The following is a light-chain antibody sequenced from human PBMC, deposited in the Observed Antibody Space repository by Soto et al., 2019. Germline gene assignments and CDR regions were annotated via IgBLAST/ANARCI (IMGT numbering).Light chain of an antibody. J-gene: IGKJ5*01. CDR1: QSISSY. CDR3: QQAASFPIT. V-gene: IGKV1-39*01. Sequence: IPLTHSPSYLYASVGARVSLTCRASQSISSYLNWYQQKPGKAPNLLIYTGSSLQSGVPSRFSGSGSGTDFTLTINSLQPEDFATYYCQQAASFPITFGQGTRLEI. CDR2: TGS.